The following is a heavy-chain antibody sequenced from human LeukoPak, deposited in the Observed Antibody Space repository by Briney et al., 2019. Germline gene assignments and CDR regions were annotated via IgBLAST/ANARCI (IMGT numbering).Heavy chain of an antibody. V-gene: IGHV3-23*01. CDR2: ISISGGTT. CDR1: GFIFSNFG. D-gene: IGHD2-21*01. J-gene: IGHJ5*02. CDR3: VKYSVGNCFPP. Sequence: GGSLRLSCAASGFIFSNFGMSWVRQAPGKGLEWVSSISISGGTTYYTDSVKGRYTISRDNSKNTLFLQMTSLRVEDAAVYYCVKYSVGNCFPPWGQNTLVTVSS.